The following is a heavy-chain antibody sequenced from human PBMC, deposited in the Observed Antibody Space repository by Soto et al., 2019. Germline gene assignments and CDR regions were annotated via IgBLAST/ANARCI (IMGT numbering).Heavy chain of an antibody. CDR1: VFSFSSYG. CDR2: ISGFGDST. J-gene: IGHJ5*02. V-gene: IGHV3-23*01. D-gene: IGHD2-2*01. CDR3: AKDAVVVVPAVIRNWFDP. Sequence: PGGSLRLSCAASVFSFSSYGMSWVRQAPGKGLEWVSGISGFGDSTYYADSVKGRFTISRDNSENTLYLQMSSLRAEDTAVYFCAKDAVVVVPAVIRNWFDPWGQGTQVTVSS.